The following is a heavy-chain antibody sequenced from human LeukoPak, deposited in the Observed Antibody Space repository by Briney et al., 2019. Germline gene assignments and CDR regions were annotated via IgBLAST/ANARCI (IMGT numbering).Heavy chain of an antibody. CDR3: AKGVGPSAPNGRVFDF. J-gene: IGHJ4*02. CDR1: GFTFSSYA. V-gene: IGHV3-23*01. CDR2: ITNTGGDT. Sequence: GSLRLSCAASGFTFSSYAMSWVRQAPGKGLEWVSIITNTGGDTNHADSVKGRFTISRDNSKNTLYLHMDSLRAEDTAVYYCAKGVGPSAPNGRVFDFWGQGTLVTVSA. D-gene: IGHD2-2*01.